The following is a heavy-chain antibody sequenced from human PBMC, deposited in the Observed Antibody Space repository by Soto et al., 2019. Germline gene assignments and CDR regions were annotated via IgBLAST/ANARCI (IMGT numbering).Heavy chain of an antibody. CDR3: ARRVRVTIFGVVIGYYFDY. J-gene: IGHJ4*02. D-gene: IGHD3-3*01. Sequence: SSETLSLTCSVSGGSISSYYWGWIRQPPGKGLEWIGSIYYSGSTYYNPSLKSRVTISVDTSKNQFSLKLSSVTAADTAVYYCARRVRVTIFGVVIGYYFDYWGQGTLVTVSS. V-gene: IGHV4-39*01. CDR2: IYYSGST. CDR1: GGSISSYY.